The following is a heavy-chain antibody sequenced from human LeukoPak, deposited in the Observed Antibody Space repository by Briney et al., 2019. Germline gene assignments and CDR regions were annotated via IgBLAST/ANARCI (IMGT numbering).Heavy chain of an antibody. Sequence: SETLSLTCAVYGGSFSGYYWSWIRQPPGKGLEWIGEINHSGSTNYNPSLKSRVTISVDTSKNQFSLKLSSVTAADTAVYYCARNGHKYYDYVWGSRHYYYYMDVWGKGTTVTISS. CDR3: ARNGHKYYDYVWGSRHYYYYMDV. V-gene: IGHV4-34*01. CDR1: GGSFSGYY. D-gene: IGHD3-16*01. J-gene: IGHJ6*03. CDR2: INHSGST.